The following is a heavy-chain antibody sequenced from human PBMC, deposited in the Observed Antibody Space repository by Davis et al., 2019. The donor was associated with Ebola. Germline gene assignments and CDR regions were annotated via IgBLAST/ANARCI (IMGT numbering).Heavy chain of an antibody. V-gene: IGHV4-59*01. CDR2: IYYSGST. J-gene: IGHJ4*02. CDR3: ARGVRGVHFDY. CDR1: GGSISSYY. Sequence: PGGSLRLSCTVSGGSISSYYWSWIRQPPGKGLEWIGYIYYSGSTNYNPSLKSRVTISVDTSKNQFSLKLSSVTAADTAVYYCARGVRGVHFDYWGQGTLVTVSS. D-gene: IGHD3-10*01.